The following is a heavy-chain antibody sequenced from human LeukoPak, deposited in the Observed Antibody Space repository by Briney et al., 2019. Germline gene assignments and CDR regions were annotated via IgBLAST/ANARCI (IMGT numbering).Heavy chain of an antibody. Sequence: SETLSLTCTISGGSVSDYYWSWIRQSPGKGLEWIGYIYYTGSTTYNPSLKSRVTMSADTSKNQFSLKLTSVTAADTAVYYCARGYGYYYYYMDVWGTGTTVTISS. V-gene: IGHV4-59*02. CDR2: IYYTGST. CDR3: ARGYGYYYYYMDV. J-gene: IGHJ6*03. CDR1: GGSVSDYY. D-gene: IGHD3-10*01.